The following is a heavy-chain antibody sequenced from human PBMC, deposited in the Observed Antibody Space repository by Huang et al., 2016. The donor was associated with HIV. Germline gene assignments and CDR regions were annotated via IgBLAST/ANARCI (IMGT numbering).Heavy chain of an antibody. CDR3: ARDLWLRDLYYYYYMDV. J-gene: IGHJ6*03. Sequence: QVQLVESGGGVVQPGRSLRLSCAASRFTFSNYAMHWVRQAPGKGPEWGAGITYDGSNKYDATSVKGRFTISRDNSKNTLYLQMNSLRAEDTAVYYCARDLWLRDLYYYYYMDVWGKGTTVTVSS. V-gene: IGHV3-30-3*01. CDR2: ITYDGSNK. CDR1: RFTFSNYA. D-gene: IGHD5-12*01.